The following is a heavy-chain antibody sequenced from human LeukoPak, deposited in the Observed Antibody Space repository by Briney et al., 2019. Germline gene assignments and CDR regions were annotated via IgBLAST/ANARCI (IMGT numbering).Heavy chain of an antibody. CDR3: ERDAGDNWFDP. V-gene: IGHV1-2*02. CDR2: VSPITGDA. Sequence: ASVKVSCKTAGYSFIGFFIHWVRQAPGQGLDWMGSVSPITGDANLVQRFQGRVTMARDTSITTVYMELSSLTSDDTAVYYCERDAGDNWFDPWGQGTLVTVSS. J-gene: IGHJ5*02. CDR1: GYSFIGFF. D-gene: IGHD3-10*01.